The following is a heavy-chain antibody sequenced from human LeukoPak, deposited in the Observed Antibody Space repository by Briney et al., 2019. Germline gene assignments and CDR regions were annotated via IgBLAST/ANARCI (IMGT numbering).Heavy chain of an antibody. J-gene: IGHJ3*02. Sequence: ASVKVSCTVSGYTLTELSMHWVRRAPGKGLEWMGGFDPEDGETIYAQKFQGRVTMTEDTSTDTAYMELSSLRSEDTAVYYCATEGLTQTGDAFDIWGQGAMVTVSS. CDR2: FDPEDGET. CDR3: ATEGLTQTGDAFDI. V-gene: IGHV1-24*01. D-gene: IGHD7-27*01. CDR1: GYTLTELS.